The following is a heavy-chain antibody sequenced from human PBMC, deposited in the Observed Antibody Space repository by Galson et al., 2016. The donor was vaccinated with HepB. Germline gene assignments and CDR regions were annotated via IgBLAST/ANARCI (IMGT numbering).Heavy chain of an antibody. J-gene: IGHJ4*02. CDR2: IDNSGGAI. CDR1: GFIFTTYA. D-gene: IGHD4-11*01. V-gene: IGHV3-48*02. CDR3: ATGLTTFEH. Sequence: SLRLSCAPSGFIFTTYAMNWVRQAPGKGLEWISYIDNSGGAIYYTDSVRGRFTISRDNARNSLYLQMNSLRDEDTAVYYCATGLTTFEHWAQGTLVTVSS.